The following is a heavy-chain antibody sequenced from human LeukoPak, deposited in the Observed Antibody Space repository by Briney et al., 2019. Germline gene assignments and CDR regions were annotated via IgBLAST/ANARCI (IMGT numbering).Heavy chain of an antibody. D-gene: IGHD3-10*01. CDR3: ASTLGHPYYYYMDV. CDR2: IYYSGST. CDR1: GGSISSYY. J-gene: IGHJ6*03. Sequence: SETLSLTCTVSGGSISSYYWSWIRQPPGKGLEWIGYIYYSGSTYYNPSLKSRVTISVDTSKNQFSLKLSSVTAADTAVYYCASTLGHPYYYYMDVWGKGTTVTVSS. V-gene: IGHV4-59*12.